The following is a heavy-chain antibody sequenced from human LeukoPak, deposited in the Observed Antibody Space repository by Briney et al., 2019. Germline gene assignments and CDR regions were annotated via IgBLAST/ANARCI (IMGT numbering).Heavy chain of an antibody. CDR1: GYTFTSYG. V-gene: IGHV1-3*01. CDR2: INAGNGNT. CDR3: ARDSYYWYFDL. J-gene: IGHJ2*01. D-gene: IGHD2-21*01. Sequence: ASVKVSCKASGYTFTSYGISWVRQAPGQGLEWMGWINAGNGNTKYSQKFQGRVTITRDTSASTAYMDLSSLRSEDTAVYYCARDSYYWYFDLWGRGTLVIVSS.